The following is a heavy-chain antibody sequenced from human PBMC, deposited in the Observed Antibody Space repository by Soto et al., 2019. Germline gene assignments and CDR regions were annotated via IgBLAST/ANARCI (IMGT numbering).Heavy chain of an antibody. Sequence: EVQLLESGGGLVQPEGSLRLSCEASGFTFSSYAMSWVRQAPGQGLEWVSGISGGGSTTYYADSVKGRFTISRDNSKNTLYMQVNSLRAEDKAVYYCARDQAAGGTISRYFQDWGQGTLVTGSS. CDR2: ISGGGSTT. J-gene: IGHJ1*01. V-gene: IGHV3-23*01. D-gene: IGHD6-13*01. CDR1: GFTFSSYA. CDR3: ARDQAAGGTISRYFQD.